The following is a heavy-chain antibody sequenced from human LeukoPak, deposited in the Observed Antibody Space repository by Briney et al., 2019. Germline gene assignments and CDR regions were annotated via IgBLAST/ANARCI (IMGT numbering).Heavy chain of an antibody. D-gene: IGHD5-12*01. CDR2: IKYDGSGK. J-gene: IGHJ6*03. CDR1: GITFISYW. V-gene: IGHV3-7*01. CDR3: ATIVGTSRSLIDYCHYMDV. Sequence: PGGSLRHSCEGSGITFISYWMTWFRQAPGKGLEWVANIKYDGSGKYCVDSVKGRFTISIDNSKNSLFLQMNSLRADDTAVYYCATIVGTSRSLIDYCHYMDVLRKGTTVTVSS.